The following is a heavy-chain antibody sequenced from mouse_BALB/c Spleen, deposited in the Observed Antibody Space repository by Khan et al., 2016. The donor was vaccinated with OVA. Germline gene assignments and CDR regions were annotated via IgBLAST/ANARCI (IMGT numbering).Heavy chain of an antibody. CDR1: GYTFINYW. CDR2: INPSTAYT. V-gene: IGHV1-7*01. D-gene: IGHD1-1*01. CDR3: ARRGLRWDFDY. Sequence: VKLVESGAELAKPGASVKMSCKASGYTFINYWILWVKQRPGQGLEWIGYINPSTAYTEYNQNFKDKATLTADKSSRTAYMQLSSLTSEDSAVYYCARRGLRWDFDYWGQGTTRTVSS. J-gene: IGHJ2*01.